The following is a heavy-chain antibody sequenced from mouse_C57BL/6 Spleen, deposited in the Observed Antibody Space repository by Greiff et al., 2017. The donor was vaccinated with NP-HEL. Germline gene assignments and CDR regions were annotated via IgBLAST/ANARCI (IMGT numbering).Heavy chain of an antibody. V-gene: IGHV5-6*01. CDR3: ARQLRLDAMDY. Sequence: DVQLVESGGDLVKPGGSLKLSCAASGFTFSSYGMSWVRQTPDKRLEWVATISSGGSYTYYPDSVKGRFTISRDNAKNTLYLQMSSLKSEDTAMYYCARQLRLDAMDYWGQGTSVTVSS. CDR1: GFTFSSYG. CDR2: ISSGGSYT. D-gene: IGHD3-2*02. J-gene: IGHJ4*01.